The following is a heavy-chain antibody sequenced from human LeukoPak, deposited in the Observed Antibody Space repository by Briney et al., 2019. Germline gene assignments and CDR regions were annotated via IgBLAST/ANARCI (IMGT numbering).Heavy chain of an antibody. CDR3: ARDLSLAMYQ. J-gene: IGHJ4*02. Sequence: SQTLSLTCAITGDSVSSHSAAWNWIRQSPSRGLEWLGRTYYRSKWYNDYAVSVKSRITISLDTSKNQFSLQLNSVTPEDTAVYYCARDLSLAMYQWGQGTLVTVSS. CDR1: GDSVSSHSAA. V-gene: IGHV6-1*01. D-gene: IGHD6-6*01. CDR2: TYYRSKWYN.